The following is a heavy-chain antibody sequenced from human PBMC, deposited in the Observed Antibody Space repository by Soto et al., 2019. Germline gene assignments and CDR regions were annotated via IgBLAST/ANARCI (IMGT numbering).Heavy chain of an antibody. CDR2: ISYDGSNK. D-gene: IGHD3-22*01. CDR3: AKDMTLFGLLTYSYASSGYYRLFDY. V-gene: IGHV3-30*18. CDR1: GFIFSTYG. Sequence: PGGSLRLSCAASGFIFSTYGMHWVRQAPGKGLECVAVISYDGSNKYYAYPVKGRFTISRDNSKNTLYLQMNSLRAEDTAVYYCAKDMTLFGLLTYSYASSGYYRLFDYGGQGNRVTVSS. J-gene: IGHJ4*02.